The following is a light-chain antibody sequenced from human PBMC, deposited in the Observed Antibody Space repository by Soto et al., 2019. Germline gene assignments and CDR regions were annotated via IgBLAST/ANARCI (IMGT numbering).Light chain of an antibody. Sequence: QLVLTQPPSASGTPGQRVTISCSGSSSNIESNTVSWYQQVPGTAPKVLIYSNNHRPSGVPDRFSGSKSGTSASLAISGLQSEDEADYYCTAWDDSLNGWVFGGGTKVTVL. V-gene: IGLV1-44*01. CDR1: SSNIESNT. J-gene: IGLJ3*02. CDR2: SNN. CDR3: TAWDDSLNGWV.